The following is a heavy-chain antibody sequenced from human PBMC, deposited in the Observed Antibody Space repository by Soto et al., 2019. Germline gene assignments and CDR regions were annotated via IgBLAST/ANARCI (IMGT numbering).Heavy chain of an antibody. V-gene: IGHV3-48*02. Sequence: GGSLRLSCAASGFTFSSYSMNWVRQAPGKGLEWVSYISSSSTIYYADSVKGRFTISRDNAKNSLYLQMNSLRDEDTAVYYCARETDGDSSGYYYGDAFDIWGQGTMVTVSS. J-gene: IGHJ3*02. CDR3: ARETDGDSSGYYYGDAFDI. CDR2: ISSSSTI. CDR1: GFTFSSYS. D-gene: IGHD3-22*01.